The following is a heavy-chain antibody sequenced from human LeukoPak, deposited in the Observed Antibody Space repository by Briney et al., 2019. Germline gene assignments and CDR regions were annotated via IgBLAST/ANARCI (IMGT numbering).Heavy chain of an antibody. CDR2: IKSKTDGGTT. CDR1: GFTFRNAW. V-gene: IGHV3-15*01. D-gene: IGHD3-10*01. Sequence: GGSLRLSCAASGFTFRNAWMSWVRQAPGKGLEWVGRIKSKTDGGTTDYAAPVKGRFTISRDDSKNTLHLQMNSLKTEDTAVYYCTTSRHSGSYGGYWGQGTLVTVSS. J-gene: IGHJ4*02. CDR3: TTSRHSGSYGGY.